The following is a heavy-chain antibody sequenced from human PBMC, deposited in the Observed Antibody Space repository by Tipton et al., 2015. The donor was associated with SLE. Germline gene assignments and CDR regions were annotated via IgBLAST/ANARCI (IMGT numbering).Heavy chain of an antibody. CDR1: GGSISGSY. J-gene: IGHJ4*02. V-gene: IGHV4-4*07. CDR2: VYSSGST. D-gene: IGHD1-26*01. CDR3: ARGGGSYCDY. Sequence: TLSLTCTVSGGSISGSYWSWVRQPAGKGLEWIGRVYSSGSTIYNPSIKSRITLSLDTSKNQFYLRVNSVTAADTAVYYCARGGGSYCDYWGQGTLVTVSS.